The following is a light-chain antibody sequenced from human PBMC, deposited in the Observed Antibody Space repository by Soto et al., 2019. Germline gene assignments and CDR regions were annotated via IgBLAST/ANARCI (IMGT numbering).Light chain of an antibody. CDR3: CSYAGKV. J-gene: IGLJ1*01. CDR2: EGS. CDR1: SSDVGCYNL. V-gene: IGLV2-23*01. Sequence: SSDVGCYNLVSWYQQHPGKAPKLMIYEGSKRPSGVSNRFSGSKSGNTASLTISGLQAEDEADYYCCSYAGKVFGTGTKVTVL.